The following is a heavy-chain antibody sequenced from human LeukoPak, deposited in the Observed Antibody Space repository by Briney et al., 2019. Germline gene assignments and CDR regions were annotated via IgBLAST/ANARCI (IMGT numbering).Heavy chain of an antibody. V-gene: IGHV1-2*02. Sequence: HVASVKVPCKASGYTFTGYYMHWVRQAPGQGLEWMGWINPNSGGTNYAQKFQGRVTMTRDTSISTAYMELSRLRSDDTAVYYCARDRSIAARPGWFDPWGQGTLVTVSS. CDR3: ARDRSIAARPGWFDP. CDR1: GYTFTGYY. CDR2: INPNSGGT. J-gene: IGHJ5*02. D-gene: IGHD6-6*01.